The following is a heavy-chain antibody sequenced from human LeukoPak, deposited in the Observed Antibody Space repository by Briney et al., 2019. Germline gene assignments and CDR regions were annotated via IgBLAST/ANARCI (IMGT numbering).Heavy chain of an antibody. CDR2: IYYSGST. J-gene: IGHJ4*02. V-gene: IGHV4-30-4*01. D-gene: IGHD5-12*01. CDR3: ARVAGDSGYDTDY. Sequence: PSQTLSLTCTVSGGSISSGDYYWSWIRQPPGKGLEWIGYIYYSGSTYYNPSLKSRVTISVDTSKNQFSLKLSSVTAADTAVYYCARVAGDSGYDTDYWGQGTLVTVPS. CDR1: GGSISSGDYY.